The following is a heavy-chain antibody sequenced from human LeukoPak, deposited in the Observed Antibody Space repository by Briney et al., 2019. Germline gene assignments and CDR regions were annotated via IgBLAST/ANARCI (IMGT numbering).Heavy chain of an antibody. V-gene: IGHV4-39*07. CDR1: GGSILSSSYY. CDR2: IYYGGST. CDR3: ARVGKGGGYYPIDY. Sequence: SETLSLTCTVSGGSILSSSYYWGWIRQPPGKGLEWIGSIYYGGSTYYNPSLKSRVIISVDTSKSLFSLKLSSVTAADTAVYYCARVGKGGGYYPIDYWGQGTLVTVSS. J-gene: IGHJ4*02. D-gene: IGHD3-22*01.